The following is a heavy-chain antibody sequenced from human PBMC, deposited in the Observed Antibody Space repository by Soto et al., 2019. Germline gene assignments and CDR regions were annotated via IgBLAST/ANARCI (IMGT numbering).Heavy chain of an antibody. Sequence: EVQLLESGGGLVQPGGSLRLSCAASGFTFSSYAMSWVRQAPGMGLEWVSVISGSGYATYYADSVKGRFTVSRDNYNTTVYLKMNSHRAEDTAVYYCAKEETVLVNYYYYYGMDVWGQGTMVTVSS. J-gene: IGHJ6*02. D-gene: IGHD4-17*01. CDR1: GFTFSSYA. CDR3: AKEETVLVNYYYYYGMDV. CDR2: ISGSGYAT. V-gene: IGHV3-23*01.